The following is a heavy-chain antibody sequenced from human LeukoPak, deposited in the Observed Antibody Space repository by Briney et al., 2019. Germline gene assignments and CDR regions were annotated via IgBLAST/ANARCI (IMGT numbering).Heavy chain of an antibody. CDR3: ARQGGVGATGNTFDY. J-gene: IGHJ4*02. CDR1: GGSISSSSYY. Sequence: SETLSLTCTVSGGSISSSSYYWGWIRQPPGKGLEWIGSIYYSGSTYYNPSLKSRVTISVDTSKNQFSLKLSSVTAADTAVYYCARQGGVGATGNTFDYWGQGTLVTVSS. V-gene: IGHV4-39*01. D-gene: IGHD1-26*01. CDR2: IYYSGST.